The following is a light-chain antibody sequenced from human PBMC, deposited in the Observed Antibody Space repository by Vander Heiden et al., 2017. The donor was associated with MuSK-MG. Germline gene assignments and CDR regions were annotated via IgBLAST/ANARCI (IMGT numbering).Light chain of an antibody. CDR3: CSYAGSYTSYV. Sequence: QSALTQPRSVSGSPGQSVTISCTGTRSDVGGYNYVSWYQQHPGKAPKLMIYDVSNRPSGVPDRFSGSKSGNTASLTISGLQAEDEADYYCCSYAGSYTSYVFGTGTKVTGL. J-gene: IGLJ1*01. CDR1: RSDVGGYNY. CDR2: DVS. V-gene: IGLV2-11*01.